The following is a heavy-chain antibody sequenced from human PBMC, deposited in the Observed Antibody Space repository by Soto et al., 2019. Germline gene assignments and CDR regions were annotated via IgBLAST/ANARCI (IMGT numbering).Heavy chain of an antibody. CDR2: MNPNSGNT. J-gene: IGHJ4*02. V-gene: IGHV1-8*01. D-gene: IGHD6-19*01. CDR3: ARERGASSPFDY. Sequence: ASVKVSCKASGYTFTSYDINWVRQATGQGLEWMGWMNPNSGNTGYAQKFQGRVTMTRNTSISTAYMELSSLGSEDTAVYYCARERGASSPFDYWGQGTLVTVSS. CDR1: GYTFTSYD.